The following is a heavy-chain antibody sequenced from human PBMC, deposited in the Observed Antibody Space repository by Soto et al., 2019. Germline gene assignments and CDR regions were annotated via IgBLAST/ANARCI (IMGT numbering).Heavy chain of an antibody. CDR1: GGSISSGGYY. CDR2: IYYSGST. D-gene: IGHD6-13*01. CDR3: ARETSAAAGETFDY. V-gene: IGHV4-31*03. J-gene: IGHJ4*02. Sequence: SETLSLTCTVSGGSISSGGYYWSWIRQHPGKGLEWIGYIYYSGSTYYNPSLKSRVTISVDTSKNQFSLKLSSVTAADTAVYYCARETSAAAGETFDYWGQGTLVTVSS.